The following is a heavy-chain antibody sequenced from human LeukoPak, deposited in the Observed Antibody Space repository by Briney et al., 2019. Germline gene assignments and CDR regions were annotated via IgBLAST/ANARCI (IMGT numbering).Heavy chain of an antibody. J-gene: IGHJ4*02. Sequence: PGRSLRLSCAASGFTFSSYGMHWVRQAPGKGLEWVAVISYDGSNKYYADSVKGRFTISRDNSKNTLYLQMNSLRAEDTAVYYCAKGGVVVVPAANADGYSFDYWGQGTLVTVSS. CDR2: ISYDGSNK. CDR3: AKGGVVVVPAANADGYSFDY. D-gene: IGHD2-2*01. V-gene: IGHV3-30*18. CDR1: GFTFSSYG.